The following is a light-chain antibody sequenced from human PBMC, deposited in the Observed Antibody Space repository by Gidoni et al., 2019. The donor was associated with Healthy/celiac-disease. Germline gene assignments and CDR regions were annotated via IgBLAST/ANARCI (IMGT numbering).Light chain of an antibody. Sequence: DIQMTQSPSTLSESVGDRVTITCRASQSISSWLAWYQQKPGKAPTLLVYKASSLESGVPSRFSGSVSGTEFTLTISSLQPDDFATYYCQQYNSYPWTFXQXTKVEIK. CDR3: QQYNSYPWT. CDR1: QSISSW. V-gene: IGKV1-5*03. J-gene: IGKJ1*01. CDR2: KAS.